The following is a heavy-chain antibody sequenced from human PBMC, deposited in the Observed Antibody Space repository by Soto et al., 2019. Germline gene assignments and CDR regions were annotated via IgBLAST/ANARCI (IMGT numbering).Heavy chain of an antibody. CDR1: GGSISSYY. CDR3: ARKGRYYGSGSFWFDP. J-gene: IGHJ5*02. CDR2: IYYSGST. Sequence: LSLTCTVSGGSISSYYWSWIRQPPGKGLEWIGYIYYSGSTNYNPSLKSRVTISVDTSKNQFSLKLSSVTAADTAVYYCARKGRYYGSGSFWFDPWCQGTLVTVSS. V-gene: IGHV4-59*01. D-gene: IGHD3-10*01.